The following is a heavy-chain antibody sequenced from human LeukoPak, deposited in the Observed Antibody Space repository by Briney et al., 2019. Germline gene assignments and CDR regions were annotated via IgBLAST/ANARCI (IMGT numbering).Heavy chain of an antibody. Sequence: SETLSLTCTVSGGSINNGVYYWSWIRQHPGEGLEWIGYIYYSGSTNYNPSLKSRVTISVDTSENQLSLKLSSVTAADTALYYCARAHTSSWYMDYWGQGTLVTVSS. V-gene: IGHV4-61*08. CDR2: IYYSGST. D-gene: IGHD6-13*01. J-gene: IGHJ4*02. CDR1: GGSINNGVYY. CDR3: ARAHTSSWYMDY.